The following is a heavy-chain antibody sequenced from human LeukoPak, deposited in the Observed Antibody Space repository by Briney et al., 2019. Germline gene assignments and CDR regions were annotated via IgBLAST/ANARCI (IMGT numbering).Heavy chain of an antibody. CDR2: IYFSGST. CDR1: GGYISSYS. V-gene: IGHV4-59*12. D-gene: IGHD3-16*01. CDR3: AREGGGFDY. Sequence: PSETLSLTCTVSGGYISSYSWSWIRQPPGKGLEWIGYIYFSGSTNYNPSLKSRVTISVDTSKNQFSLRLTSVTAADTAVYYCAREGGGFDYWGQGTLVTVSS. J-gene: IGHJ4*02.